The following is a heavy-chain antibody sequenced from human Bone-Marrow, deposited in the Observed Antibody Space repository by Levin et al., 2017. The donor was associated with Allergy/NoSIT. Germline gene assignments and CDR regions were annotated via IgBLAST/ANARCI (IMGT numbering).Heavy chain of an antibody. V-gene: IGHV3-21*01. Sequence: GESLKISCAASGILFSSYDMNWVRQAPGKGLEWVSSISAGGNYIYYADSVKGRFTISRDNAKNSLFLQMNSLRAQDTAVYYCTSWAMYHYDRSAFDYFYYAMDVWGQGTTVTVSS. CDR2: ISAGGNYI. D-gene: IGHD3-22*01. CDR1: GILFSSYD. CDR3: TSWAMYHYDRSAFDYFYYAMDV. J-gene: IGHJ6*02.